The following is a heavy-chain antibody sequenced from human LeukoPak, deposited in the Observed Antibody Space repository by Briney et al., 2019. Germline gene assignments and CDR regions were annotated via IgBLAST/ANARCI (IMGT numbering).Heavy chain of an antibody. Sequence: PGGSLRLSCAASGFTFSSYWMGWVRQAPGKGLEWVANIKQDGSEKYYVDSVKGRFTISRDNAKDSLYLQMNSLRAEDTAVYYCARDWGQGLDDYWGQGTLVTVSS. J-gene: IGHJ4*02. CDR3: ARDWGQGLDDY. CDR2: IKQDGSEK. D-gene: IGHD3-16*01. V-gene: IGHV3-7*03. CDR1: GFTFSSYW.